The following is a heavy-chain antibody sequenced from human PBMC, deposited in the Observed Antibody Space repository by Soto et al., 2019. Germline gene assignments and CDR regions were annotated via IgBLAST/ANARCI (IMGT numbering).Heavy chain of an antibody. CDR2: IDWDDDK. J-gene: IGHJ4*02. D-gene: IGHD6-19*01. V-gene: IGHV2-70*04. CDR1: GFSLSTSGTR. CDR3: ARIRSGSGWKPLDY. Sequence: SGPTLLNPTQTLTLTCTLSGFSLSTSGTRVSWIRLPPGKALEWLARIDWDDDKFYSTSLKTRLTISKDISKNQVVLTMTNMDPVDTATYYCARIRSGSGWKPLDYWGQGTLVTVSS.